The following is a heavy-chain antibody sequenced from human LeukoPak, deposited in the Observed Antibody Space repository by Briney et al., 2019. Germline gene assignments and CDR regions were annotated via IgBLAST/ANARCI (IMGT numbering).Heavy chain of an antibody. CDR3: AKGVVAATRPPYYYYPMDV. Sequence: GGSRRLSCAASGFTFSSYAMTWVRQAPGKGLEWVSAISGSAEHTYYADSVKGRLTISRDTSKNTLYLQMNNLRVEDTAVYYCAKGVVAATRPPYYYYPMDVWGQGTTVTVSS. V-gene: IGHV3-23*01. CDR1: GFTFSSYA. J-gene: IGHJ6*02. D-gene: IGHD2-15*01. CDR2: ISGSAEHT.